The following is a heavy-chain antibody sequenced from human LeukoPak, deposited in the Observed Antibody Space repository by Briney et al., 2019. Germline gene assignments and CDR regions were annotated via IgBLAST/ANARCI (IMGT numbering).Heavy chain of an antibody. D-gene: IGHD4-17*01. CDR3: ARAPPETVTQGWYFDL. CDR1: DGSISSSSYY. V-gene: IGHV4-39*07. Sequence: SETLSLTCTVSDGSISSSSYYWGWIRQPPGKGLEWIGEIYHSGSTNYNPSLKSRVTISVDKSKNQFSLKLSSVTAADTAVYYCARAPPETVTQGWYFDLWGRGTLVTVSS. J-gene: IGHJ2*01. CDR2: IYHSGST.